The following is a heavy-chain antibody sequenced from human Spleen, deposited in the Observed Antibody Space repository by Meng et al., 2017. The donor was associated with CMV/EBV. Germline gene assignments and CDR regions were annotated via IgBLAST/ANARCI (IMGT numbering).Heavy chain of an antibody. CDR1: GGSISSSSYY. V-gene: IGHV4-39*07. CDR2: IYYSGST. Sequence: SETLSLTCTVSGGSISSSSYYWGWIRQPPGKGLEWIGSIYYSGSTYYNPPLKSRVTISVDTSKNQFSLKLSSVTAADTAVYYGARGSRGSSWFDPWGQGTLVTVSS. D-gene: IGHD6-13*01. J-gene: IGHJ5*02. CDR3: ARGSRGSSWFDP.